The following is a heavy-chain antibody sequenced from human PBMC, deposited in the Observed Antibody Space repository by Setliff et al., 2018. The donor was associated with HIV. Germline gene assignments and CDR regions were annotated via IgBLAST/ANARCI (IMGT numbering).Heavy chain of an antibody. J-gene: IGHJ1*01. V-gene: IGHV4-34*01. CDR1: GGSFSGYY. CDR3: ARVLGRYYDSSGRPGFQH. D-gene: IGHD3-22*01. Sequence: SETLSLTCAVYGGSFSGYYWSWIRQPPGKGLEWIGEINRSGSTRYNPSPKSRVTISLDTSKNQFSLKLSSVTAADTAVYFCARVLGRYYDSSGRPGFQHWGQGTLVTVSS. CDR2: INRSGST.